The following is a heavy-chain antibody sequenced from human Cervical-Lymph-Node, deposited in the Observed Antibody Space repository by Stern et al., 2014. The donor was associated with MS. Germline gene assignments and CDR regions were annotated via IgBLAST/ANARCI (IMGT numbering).Heavy chain of an antibody. Sequence: EVQLVESGGHLGRPGGSLRLSCEASGFNLRDYSMSWVRQAPGKGLEWVSFVSNTGSATYYADSVKGRFTISRDMARNSVYLQMDSLRDDDTAMYYCVRTWRENTFDAWGQGILVTVSS. V-gene: IGHV3-48*02. CDR3: VRTWRENTFDA. J-gene: IGHJ5*01. CDR1: GFNLRDYS. CDR2: VSNTGSAT. D-gene: IGHD5-24*01.